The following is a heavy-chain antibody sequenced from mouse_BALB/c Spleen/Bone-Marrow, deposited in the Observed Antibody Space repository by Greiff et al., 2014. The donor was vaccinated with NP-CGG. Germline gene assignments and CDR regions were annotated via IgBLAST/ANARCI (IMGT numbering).Heavy chain of an antibody. D-gene: IGHD2-1*01. J-gene: IGHJ4*01. CDR1: GFNIKDTY. CDR2: IDPANGNT. Sequence: EVQLQQSGAELVKPGASVKLSCTASGFNIKDTYMHWVKQRPEQGLEWIGRIDPANGNTKYDPKFQGKATITADTSSNTAYLRLSSLTSEDTAVYYCAIYYGNYYAMDYWGQGTSVTVSS. V-gene: IGHV14-3*02. CDR3: AIYYGNYYAMDY.